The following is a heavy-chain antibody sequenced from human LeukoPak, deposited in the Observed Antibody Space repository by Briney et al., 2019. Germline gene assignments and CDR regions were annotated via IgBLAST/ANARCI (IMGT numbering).Heavy chain of an antibody. V-gene: IGHV3-11*01. J-gene: IGHJ6*03. Sequence: PGGSLRLSCAASGFTFSDYYMSWIRQAPGKGLEWVSYISSSGSTIYYADSVKGRFTISRDNAKNSLYLQMNSLRAEDMAVYYCARDRMVSLYYYYYMDVWGKGTTVTISS. CDR1: GFTFSDYY. D-gene: IGHD3-10*01. CDR2: ISSSGSTI. CDR3: ARDRMVSLYYYYYMDV.